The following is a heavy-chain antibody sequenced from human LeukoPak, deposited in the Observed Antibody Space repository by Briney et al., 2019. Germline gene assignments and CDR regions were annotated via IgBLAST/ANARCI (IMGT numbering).Heavy chain of an antibody. D-gene: IGHD4-17*01. V-gene: IGHV3-21*01. Sequence: GGSLRLSCAASGFTFSSYSMNWVRQAPGKGLEWVSSISSSSSYIYYADSVKGRFTISRDNAKNSLYLQMNSLRAEHTAVYYCAIDAYGDSKYYFDYWGQGTLVTVSS. CDR1: GFTFSSYS. J-gene: IGHJ4*02. CDR3: AIDAYGDSKYYFDY. CDR2: ISSSSSYI.